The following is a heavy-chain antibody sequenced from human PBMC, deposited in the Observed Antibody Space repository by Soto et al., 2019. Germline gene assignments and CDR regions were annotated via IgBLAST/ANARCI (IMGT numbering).Heavy chain of an antibody. Sequence: SEALSLTWTVSGGSLSSGGYHLSWIRQHPGKGLEWIGYIYYSGSTYYNPSLKSRVTISVDTSKNQFSLKLSSVTAADTAVYYCATTAYCGGDCLEYFQHWGQGTLVTVSS. J-gene: IGHJ1*01. D-gene: IGHD2-21*02. V-gene: IGHV4-31*02. CDR1: GGSLSSGGYH. CDR2: IYYSGST. CDR3: ATTAYCGGDCLEYFQH.